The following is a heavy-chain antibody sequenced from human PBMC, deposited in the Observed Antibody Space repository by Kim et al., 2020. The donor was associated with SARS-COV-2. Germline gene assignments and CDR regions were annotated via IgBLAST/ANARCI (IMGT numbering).Heavy chain of an antibody. CDR3: ARDGSGSYYDY. CDR1: GYSISSGYY. Sequence: SETLSLTCTVSGYSISSGYYWGWIRQPPGKGLEWIGSIYHSGSTYYNPSLKSRVTISVDTSKNQFSLKLSSVTAADTAVYYCARDGSGSYYDYLGQGTL. V-gene: IGHV4-38-2*02. CDR2: IYHSGST. J-gene: IGHJ4*02. D-gene: IGHD3-10*01.